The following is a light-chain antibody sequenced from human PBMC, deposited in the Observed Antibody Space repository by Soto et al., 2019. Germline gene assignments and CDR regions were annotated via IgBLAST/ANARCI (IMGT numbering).Light chain of an antibody. J-gene: IGLJ1*01. CDR1: SSDVGGYNY. Sequence: QSVLTQPASVSGSPGQSITMSCTGTSSDVGGYNYVSWYQHHPGKAPKLMIFEVSNRPSGVSNRFSGSKSGNTASLTISGLQAEDEADYYCSSYTSSSTLVYVFGTGTKVTVL. CDR2: EVS. V-gene: IGLV2-14*01. CDR3: SSYTSSSTLVYV.